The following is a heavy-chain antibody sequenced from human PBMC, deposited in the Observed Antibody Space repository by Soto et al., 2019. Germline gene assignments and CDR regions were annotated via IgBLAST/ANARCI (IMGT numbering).Heavy chain of an antibody. Sequence: ASVKVSCKASGGTFSSYTISWVRQAPGQGLEWMGRIIPILGIANYAQKFQGRVTITADKSTSTAYMELSSLRSEDTAVYYCANGYSGFEFYYYYGMDVWGQGTTVTVSS. CDR2: IIPILGIA. V-gene: IGHV1-69*02. D-gene: IGHD5-12*01. CDR3: ANGYSGFEFYYYYGMDV. J-gene: IGHJ6*02. CDR1: GGTFSSYT.